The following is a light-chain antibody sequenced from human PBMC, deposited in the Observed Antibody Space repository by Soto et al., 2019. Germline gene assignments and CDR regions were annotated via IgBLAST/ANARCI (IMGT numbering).Light chain of an antibody. CDR3: SSYTSSSTRV. CDR2: EVS. Sequence: QSALTQPASVSGSPGQSITISCTGTSSDVGGYNYVSWYQQQPGKAPKLMIYEVSNRLSGVSNRFSGSKSGNTASLTISGLQAEDEADYYCSSYTSSSTRVFGGETKLTVL. J-gene: IGLJ3*02. V-gene: IGLV2-14*01. CDR1: SSDVGGYNY.